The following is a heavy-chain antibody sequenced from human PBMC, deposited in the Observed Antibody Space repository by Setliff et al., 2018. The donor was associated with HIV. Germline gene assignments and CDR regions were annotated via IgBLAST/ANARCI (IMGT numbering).Heavy chain of an antibody. CDR3: ARDYLHVFDI. J-gene: IGHJ3*02. Sequence: RASVKVSCKASGYTFTDYYIHWVRQAPGQGLEWMGWINSASGGTNYAQNFQGRVTVTRGTSINTAYVELNSLKSDDTAVYYCARDYLHVFDIWGQGTMVTVSS. CDR2: INSASGGT. V-gene: IGHV1-2*02. CDR1: GYTFTDYY.